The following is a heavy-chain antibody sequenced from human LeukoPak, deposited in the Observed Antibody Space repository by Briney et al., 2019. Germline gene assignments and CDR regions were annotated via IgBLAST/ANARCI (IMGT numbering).Heavy chain of an antibody. J-gene: IGHJ5*02. CDR3: ARDRASGWYYWFDP. CDR2: IKQDGSEK. D-gene: IGHD6-19*01. Sequence: PGGSLRLSCAASGFTFSSYWMSWIRQAPGKGLEWVGNIKQDGSEKYYVDSVKGRFTISRDNAKNSLYLQMNSLRAEDTAVYYCARDRASGWYYWFDPWGQGTLVTVSS. CDR1: GFTFSSYW. V-gene: IGHV3-7*01.